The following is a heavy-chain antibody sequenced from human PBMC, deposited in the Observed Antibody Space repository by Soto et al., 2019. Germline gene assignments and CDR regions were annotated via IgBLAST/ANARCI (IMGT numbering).Heavy chain of an antibody. CDR3: ARDPNIVATMGSIYYYYGMDV. CDR1: GFTFSSYW. D-gene: IGHD5-12*01. Sequence: EVQLVESGGGLVQPGGSLRLSCAASGFTFSSYWMSWVRQAPGKGLEWVANIKQDGSEKYYVDSVKGRFTISRDNATNSLYLQMNSLRAEDTAVYYCARDPNIVATMGSIYYYYGMDVWGQGTTVTVSS. CDR2: IKQDGSEK. J-gene: IGHJ6*02. V-gene: IGHV3-7*01.